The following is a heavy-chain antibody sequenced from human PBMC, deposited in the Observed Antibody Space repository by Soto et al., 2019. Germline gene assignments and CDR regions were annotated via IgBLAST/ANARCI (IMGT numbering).Heavy chain of an antibody. Sequence: EVQLLESGGGLVQPGGSLRLSCAASGFTFSSYAMGWVRQAPGKGLEWVSGIGGGGATTYYVDSVKGRSTISRDNSKNTLYLQMNSLRAEDTAVYYCAKGPIAARPLSFDFWGQGTLVTVSS. CDR2: IGGGGATT. V-gene: IGHV3-23*01. D-gene: IGHD6-6*01. CDR3: AKGPIAARPLSFDF. CDR1: GFTFSSYA. J-gene: IGHJ4*02.